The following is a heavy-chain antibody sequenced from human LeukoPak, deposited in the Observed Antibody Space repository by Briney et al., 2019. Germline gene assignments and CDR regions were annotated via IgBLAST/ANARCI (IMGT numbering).Heavy chain of an antibody. V-gene: IGHV4-39*01. CDR3: ARHWPIKLRYFDYSNYYYGMDV. D-gene: IGHD3-9*01. CDR2: IYYSGST. J-gene: IGHJ6*02. Sequence: SETLSLTCTVSGGSISSSSYSWGWIRQPPGKGLEWIGSIYYSGSTYYNPSLKSRVTISVDTSKNQFSLKLSSVTAADTAVYYCARHWPIKLRYFDYSNYYYGMDVWGQGTTVTVSS. CDR1: GGSISSSSYS.